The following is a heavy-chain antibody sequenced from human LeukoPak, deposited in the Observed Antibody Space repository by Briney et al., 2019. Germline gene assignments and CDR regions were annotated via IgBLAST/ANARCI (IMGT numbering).Heavy chain of an antibody. CDR2: IYYSGST. Sequence: SETLSLTCTVSGGSISSYYWSWIRQPSGKGLEWIGYIYYSGSTNYNPSLKSRVSISLDSSKNQFSLKLSSVTAADTAVYYCARQNYGAATIKYWGQGTLVTVSS. CDR1: GGSISSYY. V-gene: IGHV4-59*08. J-gene: IGHJ4*02. CDR3: ARQNYGAATIKY. D-gene: IGHD1-7*01.